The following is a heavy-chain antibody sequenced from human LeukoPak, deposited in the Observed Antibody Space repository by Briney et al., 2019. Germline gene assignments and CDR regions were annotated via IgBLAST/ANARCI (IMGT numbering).Heavy chain of an antibody. D-gene: IGHD3-3*01. CDR2: IIPIFGTA. CDR3: AKGDYDFWSGYYYYYYMDV. J-gene: IGHJ6*03. CDR1: GGTFSSYA. Sequence: SVKVSCKASGGTFSSYAISWVRQAPGQGLEWMGGIIPIFGTANYAQKFQGRVTITTDESTSTAYMELSSLRSEDTAVYYCAKGDYDFWSGYYYYYYMDVWGKGTTVTVSS. V-gene: IGHV1-69*05.